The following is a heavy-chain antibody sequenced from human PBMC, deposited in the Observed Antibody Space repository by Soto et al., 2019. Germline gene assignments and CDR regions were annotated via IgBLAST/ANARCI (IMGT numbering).Heavy chain of an antibody. D-gene: IGHD3-3*01. CDR2: INPSGGST. CDR1: GYTFTSYY. CDR3: ARDGGITIFGVVMDAFDI. Sequence: ASVKVSCKASGYTFTSYYMHWVRQAPGQGLEWMGIINPSGGSTSYAQKFQGRVTMTRDTSTSTVYMELSSLRSEDTAVYYCARDGGITIFGVVMDAFDIRGQGTMVTVSS. J-gene: IGHJ3*02. V-gene: IGHV1-46*01.